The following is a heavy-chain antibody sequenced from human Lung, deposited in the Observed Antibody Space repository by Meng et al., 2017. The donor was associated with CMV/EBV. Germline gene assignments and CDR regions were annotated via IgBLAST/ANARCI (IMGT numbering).Heavy chain of an antibody. CDR2: ISHAGTT. D-gene: IGHD6-6*01. CDR3: ARVSSVSSSSL. CDR1: GGSIIGYF. J-gene: IGHJ4*02. Sequence: SXTXSLTCRVYGGSIIGYFWSWIRQPPGKGLEWIGEISHAGTTNYNPSLKSRVSLSLDMSKHQFSLNLSSLTAADTAVYYCARVSSVSSSSLWGQGPLVTVSS. V-gene: IGHV4-34*01.